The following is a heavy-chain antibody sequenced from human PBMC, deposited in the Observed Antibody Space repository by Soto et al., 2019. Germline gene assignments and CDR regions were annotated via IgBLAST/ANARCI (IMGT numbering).Heavy chain of an antibody. J-gene: IGHJ4*02. D-gene: IGHD5-18*01. CDR1: GFTFSSYA. CDR3: VKPRGGYSLFDY. Sequence: VGSLSLSCSASGFTFSSYAMHCVLQAPGKGLEYVSAISSNGGNTYYADSVKGRFTISRDNSKNTLYLQMSSLRAEDTAVYYCVKPRGGYSLFDYWGQGTLVTVSS. V-gene: IGHV3-64D*06. CDR2: ISSNGGNT.